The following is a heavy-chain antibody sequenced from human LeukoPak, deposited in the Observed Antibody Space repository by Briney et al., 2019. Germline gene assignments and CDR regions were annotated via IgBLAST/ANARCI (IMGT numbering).Heavy chain of an antibody. CDR2: ISSSSSYI. CDR1: GFTFSSYS. V-gene: IGHV3-21*01. J-gene: IGHJ4*02. Sequence: GGSLRLSCAASGFTFSSYSMNWVRQAPGKGLEWVSSISSSSSYIYYADSVKGRFTISRDNAKNSLYLQMNSLRAEDTAVYYCARGKPRLSTTPIDYWGQGTLVTVSS. CDR3: ARGKPRLSTTPIDY. D-gene: IGHD5/OR15-5a*01.